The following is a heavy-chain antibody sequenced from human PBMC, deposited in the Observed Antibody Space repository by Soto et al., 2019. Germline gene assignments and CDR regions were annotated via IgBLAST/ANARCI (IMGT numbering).Heavy chain of an antibody. CDR3: ARVRTFGENNHNYMYV. CDR2: IWSDGSNQ. J-gene: IGHJ6*03. Sequence: PGGSLRLSCAASAFTFSRHGMHWVRQAPGKGLQWVGVIWSDGSNQRYAESVKGRFTISRDNSKNTLYLQMNSLRAEDTAVYYCARVRTFGENNHNYMYVWGPGITVTVAS. V-gene: IGHV3-33*01. CDR1: AFTFSRHG. D-gene: IGHD3-10*01.